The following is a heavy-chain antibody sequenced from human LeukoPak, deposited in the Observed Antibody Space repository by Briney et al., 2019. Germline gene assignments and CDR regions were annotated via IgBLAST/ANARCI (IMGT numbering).Heavy chain of an antibody. CDR1: GFTFSSYG. CDR3: ANSFFRLGPSIQHGGH. CDR2: IRYDGSNK. D-gene: IGHD2-21*01. V-gene: IGHV3-30*02. J-gene: IGHJ1*01. Sequence: GGSLRLSCAASGFTFSSYGMHWVRQAPGKGLEWVAFIRYDGSNKYYADSVKGRFTISRDNSKNTLYLQMNSLRAEDTAVYYCANSFFRLGPSIQHGGHWGQGTLVTVSS.